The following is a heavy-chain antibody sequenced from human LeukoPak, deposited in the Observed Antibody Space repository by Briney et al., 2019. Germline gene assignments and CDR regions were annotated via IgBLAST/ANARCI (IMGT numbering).Heavy chain of an antibody. D-gene: IGHD1-26*01. Sequence: SVKVSCKASGGTFSSYAISWVRQAPGQGLEWMGGIIPIFGTANYAQKFQGRVTITADESTSTAYMEPSSLRSEDTAVYYCARDKGRIRGGSHPNWFDPWGQGTLVTVSS. CDR3: ARDKGRIRGGSHPNWFDP. CDR1: GGTFSSYA. V-gene: IGHV1-69*13. CDR2: IIPIFGTA. J-gene: IGHJ5*02.